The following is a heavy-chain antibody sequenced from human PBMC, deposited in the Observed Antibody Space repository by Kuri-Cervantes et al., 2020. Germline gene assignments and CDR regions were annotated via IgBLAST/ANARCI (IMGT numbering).Heavy chain of an antibody. Sequence: SVKVSCKASGGTFSSYAISWVRQAPGQGLEWMGGIIPIFGTANYAQKFQGRVTMTRDTSISTVYMELSSLRSEDTAVYYCARDGYDFWSGYTYYFDYWGQGTLVTVSS. CDR2: IIPIFGTA. D-gene: IGHD3-3*01. J-gene: IGHJ4*02. CDR3: ARDGYDFWSGYTYYFDY. CDR1: GGTFSSYA. V-gene: IGHV1-69*05.